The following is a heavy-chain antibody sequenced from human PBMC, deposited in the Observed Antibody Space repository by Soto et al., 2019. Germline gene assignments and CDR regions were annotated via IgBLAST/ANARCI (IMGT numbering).Heavy chain of an antibody. Sequence: ASVKVSCKASGYTFTGYYMHWVRQAPGQGLEWMGWINPNSGGTNYAQKFQGWVTMTRDTSISTAYMELSRLRSDDTAVYYCAREGIAARPDYYYYGMDGGGQGTTVTVS. J-gene: IGHJ6*02. CDR1: GYTFTGYY. D-gene: IGHD6-6*01. CDR2: INPNSGGT. V-gene: IGHV1-2*04. CDR3: AREGIAARPDYYYYGMDG.